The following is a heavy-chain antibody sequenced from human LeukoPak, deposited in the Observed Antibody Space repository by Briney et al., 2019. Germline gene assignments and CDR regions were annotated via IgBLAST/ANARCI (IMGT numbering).Heavy chain of an antibody. CDR3: AKDRSSSGYFYYFDY. D-gene: IGHD3-22*01. CDR2: ISGSGGST. CDR1: GFIFSSYA. V-gene: IGHV3-23*01. Sequence: GGSLRLSCAASGFIFSSYAMSWVRQAPGKGLEWVSAISGSGGSTYYADSVKGRFTISRDNSKNTLYLQMNSLRTEDTALYYCAKDRSSSGYFYYFDYWGQGTLVTVSS. J-gene: IGHJ4*02.